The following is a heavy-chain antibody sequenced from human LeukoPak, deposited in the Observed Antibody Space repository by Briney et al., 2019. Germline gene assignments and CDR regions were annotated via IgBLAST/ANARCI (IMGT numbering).Heavy chain of an antibody. Sequence: GGSLRLSCAASGFTFSSYSMNWVRQAPGKGLEWVSSISSSSSYIYYADSVKGRFTISRDNAKNSLYLQMNSLTAADTAVYYCARAHDLNTYCSGGSCYSGAFDIWGQGTMVTVSS. V-gene: IGHV3-21*01. CDR1: GFTFSSYS. J-gene: IGHJ3*02. CDR2: ISSSSSYI. D-gene: IGHD2-15*01. CDR3: ARAHDLNTYCSGGSCYSGAFDI.